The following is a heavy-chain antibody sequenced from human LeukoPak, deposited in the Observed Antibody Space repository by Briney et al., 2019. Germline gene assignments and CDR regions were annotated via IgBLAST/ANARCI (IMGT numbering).Heavy chain of an antibody. J-gene: IGHJ4*02. Sequence: PGGSLRLSCAASGFTFDDYAMHWVRQAPGKGLEWVSGISWNSGSIGYADSVKGRFTISRGNAKNSLYLQMNSLRAEDTALYYCAKGGSSGYYYSMGFDYWGQGTLVTVSS. CDR3: AKGGSSGYYYSMGFDY. V-gene: IGHV3-9*01. CDR2: ISWNSGSI. D-gene: IGHD3-22*01. CDR1: GFTFDDYA.